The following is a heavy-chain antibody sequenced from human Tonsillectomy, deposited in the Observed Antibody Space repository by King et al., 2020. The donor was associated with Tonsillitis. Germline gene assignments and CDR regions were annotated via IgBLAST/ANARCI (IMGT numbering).Heavy chain of an antibody. CDR1: AYTFTAYY. CDR3: ARGLWVHASSSVAF. Sequence: QLVQSGAEVRKPGASVKVSCKASAYTFTAYYIHWVRQAPGQGLEWMGWINPNSGGTNYAQKFKGRVTMTRDTSISTAYMELSRLKSDDTAVYYCARGLWVHASSSVAFWGQGTLVTVSS. CDR2: INPNSGGT. V-gene: IGHV1-2*02. D-gene: IGHD6-6*01. J-gene: IGHJ4*02.